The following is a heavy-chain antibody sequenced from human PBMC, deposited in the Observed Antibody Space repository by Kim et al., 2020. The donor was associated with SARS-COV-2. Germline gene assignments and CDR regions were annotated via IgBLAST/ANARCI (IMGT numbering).Heavy chain of an antibody. CDR3: ATLDSKYSSGWYH. V-gene: IGHV3-30*01. D-gene: IGHD6-19*01. J-gene: IGHJ4*02. Sequence: YADSVKGRFTISRDNSKNTLYLQMNSLRAEDTAVYYCATLDSKYSSGWYHWGQGTLVTVSS.